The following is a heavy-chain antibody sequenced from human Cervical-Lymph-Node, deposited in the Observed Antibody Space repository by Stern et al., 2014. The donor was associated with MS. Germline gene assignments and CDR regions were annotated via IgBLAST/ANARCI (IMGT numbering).Heavy chain of an antibody. D-gene: IGHD1-7*01. CDR2: IIPIFGTA. V-gene: IGHV1-69*01. J-gene: IGHJ6*02. CDR1: GGTFSSYA. Sequence: VQLVESGAEVKTPGSSVKVSCKASGGTFSSYAISWVRQAPGHGLEWMGGIIPIFGTANYAQKFQGRVTITADESTSTAYMELSSLRSEDTAVYYCARETGTRSYYYYGMDVWGQGTTVTVSS. CDR3: ARETGTRSYYYYGMDV.